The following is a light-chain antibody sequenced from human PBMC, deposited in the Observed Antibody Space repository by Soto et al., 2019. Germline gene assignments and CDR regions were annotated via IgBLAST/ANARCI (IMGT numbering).Light chain of an antibody. CDR2: EVS. CDR3: ISYTSSSTWV. J-gene: IGLJ3*02. V-gene: IGLV2-14*01. Sequence: QSALTQPASVSGSPGQSITISCTXXXXXVGGYNYVSWYQQHPGTAPKLMIYEVSNRPSGVSDRFSGSRSGNTASLTISGLQAEDESDYYCISYTSSSTWVFGGGTKLTVL. CDR1: XXXVGGYNY.